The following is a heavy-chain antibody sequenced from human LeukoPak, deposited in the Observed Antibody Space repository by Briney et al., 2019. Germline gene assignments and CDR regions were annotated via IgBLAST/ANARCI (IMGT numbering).Heavy chain of an antibody. CDR2: ISSSSSYI. CDR1: GFTFSSYS. J-gene: IGHJ3*02. D-gene: IGHD3-22*01. CDR3: ARARGSSGQRAFDI. Sequence: PGGSLRLSCAASGFTFSSYSMNWVRQAPGKGLEWVSSISSSSSYIYYADSVKGRFTVSRDNSKNTLYLQVNSLRAEDTAVYYCARARGSSGQRAFDIWGQGTTVTVSS. V-gene: IGHV3-21*04.